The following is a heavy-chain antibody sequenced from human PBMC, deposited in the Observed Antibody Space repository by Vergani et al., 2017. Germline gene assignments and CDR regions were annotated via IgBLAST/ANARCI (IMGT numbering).Heavy chain of an antibody. V-gene: IGHV3-23*01. CDR2: ISARYPST. Sequence: EVQLLQSGGGVIQPGGSVRLSCAASGFTFSACPMTWVRQAPGKGLEWVSAISARYPSTYYADSVKGRFTISRDNSKNMLYLQMNSLRAEDTAVYYCARGTIAAAGANDYWGQGTLVTVSS. CDR1: GFTFSACP. CDR3: ARGTIAAAGANDY. D-gene: IGHD6-13*01. J-gene: IGHJ4*02.